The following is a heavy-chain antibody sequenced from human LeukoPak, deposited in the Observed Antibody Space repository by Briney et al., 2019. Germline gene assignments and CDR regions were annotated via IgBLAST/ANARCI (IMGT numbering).Heavy chain of an antibody. CDR3: ATKRDGFTL. V-gene: IGHV3-53*01. D-gene: IGHD5-24*01. Sequence: PGGSLRLSCAASGFTVSSNYMSWVRQAPGKGLEWVSVIYSGGSTYYADSVKGRVTISRDNSNNMLFLQMNSLRAEDTALYYCATKRDGFTLWGQGTQVTVSS. CDR2: IYSGGST. J-gene: IGHJ4*02. CDR1: GFTVSSNY.